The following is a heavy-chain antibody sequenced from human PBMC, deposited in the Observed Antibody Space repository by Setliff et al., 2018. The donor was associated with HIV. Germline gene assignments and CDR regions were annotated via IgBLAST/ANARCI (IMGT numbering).Heavy chain of an antibody. J-gene: IGHJ5*02. CDR3: ASILETATNWGALWFDP. V-gene: IGHV3-30-3*01. Sequence: LRLSCVASAFSFSNNAMHWVRQAPGKRLEWVAVISYDGNYKYYADSVKGRFTISRDNSKNRLYLQMNSLRAEDTAVYYCASILETATNWGALWFDPWGQGTLVTVSS. CDR1: AFSFSNNA. CDR2: ISYDGNYK. D-gene: IGHD3-16*01.